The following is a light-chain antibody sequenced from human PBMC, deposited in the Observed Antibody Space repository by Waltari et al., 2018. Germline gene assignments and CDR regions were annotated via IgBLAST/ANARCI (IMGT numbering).Light chain of an antibody. CDR3: QQYANLPLT. Sequence: DIQMTQSPSSLSASVGDRVTITCQASQDIRKNLNWFQQKPGKAPQVIIFDASNSQAAVPSMFSGSGSGTDFAFTISSLQPEDIGTYYCQQYANLPLTFGGGTRVEI. V-gene: IGKV1-33*01. CDR1: QDIRKN. J-gene: IGKJ4*01. CDR2: DAS.